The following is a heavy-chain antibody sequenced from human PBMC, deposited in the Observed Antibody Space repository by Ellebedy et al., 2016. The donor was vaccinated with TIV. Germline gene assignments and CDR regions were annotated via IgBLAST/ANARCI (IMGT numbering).Heavy chain of an antibody. D-gene: IGHD4-17*01. CDR3: ARRGSYGDYAVQINSWLDP. CDR1: GFSFRSYW. CDR2: IYQDGSEM. V-gene: IGHV3-7*01. J-gene: IGHJ5*02. Sequence: PGGSLRLSCAASGFSFRSYWMTWVRQGPGKGLELVANIYQDGSEMYYADSVKGRFTISRDNGKGSLYLQMDSLKAEDTAVYFCARRGSYGDYAVQINSWLDPWGQGTLVTVSS.